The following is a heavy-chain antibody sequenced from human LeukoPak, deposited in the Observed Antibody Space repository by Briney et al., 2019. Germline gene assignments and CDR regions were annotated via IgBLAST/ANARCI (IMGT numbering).Heavy chain of an antibody. CDR3: ARRSQAAAGSYYFDY. V-gene: IGHV4-4*09. D-gene: IGHD6-13*01. Sequence: PSETLSLTCTVSGGSISSYYWSWIRQPPGKGLEWIGYIYTSGSTNYNPSLKSRVTISVDTSKNQFYLKLSSVTAADTAVYYCARRSQAAAGSYYFDYWGQGTLVTVSS. CDR1: GGSISSYY. CDR2: IYTSGST. J-gene: IGHJ4*02.